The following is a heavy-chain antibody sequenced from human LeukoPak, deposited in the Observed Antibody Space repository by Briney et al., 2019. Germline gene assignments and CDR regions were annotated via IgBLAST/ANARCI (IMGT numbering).Heavy chain of an antibody. CDR1: GDSVSSNSAA. V-gene: IGHV6-1*01. CDR2: TYYRSKWYN. D-gene: IGHD4-17*01. CDR3: ARDTGDYWIGGFDFDY. J-gene: IGHJ4*02. Sequence: SQTLSLTCAISGDSVSSNSAAWNWIRQSPSRGLEWLGRTYYRSKWYNDYAVSVKSRITINPYTSKNQFSLQLNSVTPEDTAVYYCARDTGDYWIGGFDFDYWGQGTLVTVSS.